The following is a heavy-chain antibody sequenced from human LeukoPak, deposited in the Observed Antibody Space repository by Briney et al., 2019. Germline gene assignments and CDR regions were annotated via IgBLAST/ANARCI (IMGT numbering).Heavy chain of an antibody. CDR3: ARDRVSWLVRGHYYYFDY. CDR2: ISYGGSNK. D-gene: IGHD6-19*01. J-gene: IGHJ4*02. V-gene: IGHV3-30*04. CDR1: GFTFSSYA. Sequence: GGSLRLSCAASGFTFSSYAMHWVRQAPGKGLEWVAVISYGGSNKYYADSVRGRFTISRDNSKNTLYLQMNSLRAEDTAVYYCARDRVSWLVRGHYYYFDYWGQGTLVTVSS.